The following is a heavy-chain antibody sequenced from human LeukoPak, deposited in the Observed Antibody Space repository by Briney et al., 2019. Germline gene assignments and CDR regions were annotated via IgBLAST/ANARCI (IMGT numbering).Heavy chain of an antibody. V-gene: IGHV3-30*02. CDR3: AKEMYYYDSSGYYPDY. D-gene: IGHD3-22*01. CDR1: GFTFSSYG. Sequence: GGSLRLSCAASGFTFSSYGMHWVRQAPGKGLEWVAFIRYDGSNKYYADSVKGRFTISRDNSKNTLYLQMNSLGAEDTAVYYCAKEMYYYDSSGYYPDYWGQGTLVTVSS. J-gene: IGHJ4*02. CDR2: IRYDGSNK.